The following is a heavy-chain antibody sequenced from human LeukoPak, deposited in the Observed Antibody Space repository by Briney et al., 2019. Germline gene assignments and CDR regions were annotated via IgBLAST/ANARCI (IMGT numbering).Heavy chain of an antibody. J-gene: IGHJ4*02. CDR3: ARTPAYYYDSSGYYHY. CDR1: GGTFSSYA. CDR2: IIPIFGTA. V-gene: IGHV1-69*05. D-gene: IGHD3-22*01. Sequence: SVKVSCKASGGTFSSYAISWVRQAPGQGLEWMGGIIPIFGTANYAQKFQGRVTITRDTSASTAYMELSSLRSEDTAVYYCARTPAYYYDSSGYYHYWGQGTLVTVSS.